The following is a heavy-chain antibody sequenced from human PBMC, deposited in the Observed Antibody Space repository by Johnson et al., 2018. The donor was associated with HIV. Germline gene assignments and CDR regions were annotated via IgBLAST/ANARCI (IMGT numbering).Heavy chain of an antibody. CDR2: IWYDGSNK. CDR3: AIIWNHTFDI. Sequence: QVQLVESGGGVVQPGRSLRLSCTASGFTFSSYGMHWVRQAPGKGLEWVAVIWYDGSNKYYADSVKGRLTISRDNSKNTLYLQMNSLRAEDTAVYYCAIIWNHTFDIWGQGTMVTVSS. J-gene: IGHJ3*02. CDR1: GFTFSSYG. D-gene: IGHD1-14*01. V-gene: IGHV3-33*01.